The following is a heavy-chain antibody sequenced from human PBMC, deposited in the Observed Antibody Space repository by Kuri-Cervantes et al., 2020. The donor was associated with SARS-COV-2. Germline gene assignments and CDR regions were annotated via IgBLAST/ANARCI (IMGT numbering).Heavy chain of an antibody. J-gene: IGHJ4*02. CDR3: ASGDRGEEFFFFDW. CDR1: GGSISSYY. Sequence: GSLRLSCTVSGGSISSYYWSWIRQPPGKGLEWIGYIYYRGSTNYNPSLKSRVTISVDTSKNQFSLKLSPVTAADTAVYYGASGDRGEEFFFFDWWGQGTLVTVSS. CDR2: IYYRGST. V-gene: IGHV4-59*01. D-gene: IGHD3-10*01.